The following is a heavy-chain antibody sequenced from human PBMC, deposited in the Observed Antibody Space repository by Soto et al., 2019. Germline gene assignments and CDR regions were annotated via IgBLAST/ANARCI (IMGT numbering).Heavy chain of an antibody. D-gene: IGHD2-15*01. CDR1: GFTFSCYA. J-gene: IGHJ4*02. V-gene: IGHV3-73*01. CDR2: IRSKANSYAT. Sequence: GGSLRLCCAASGFTFSCYAMHWVRQASGKGLAWVVRIRSKANSYATAYAASVKGRFTISRDDSKNTAYLQKNSLKTKDTAVYSCTRLGYCSGGSCYSGYWGQGTLVTVSS. CDR3: TRLGYCSGGSCYSGY.